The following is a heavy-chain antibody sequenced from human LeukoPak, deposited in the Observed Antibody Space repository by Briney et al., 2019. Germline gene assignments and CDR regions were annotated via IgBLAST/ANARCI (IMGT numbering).Heavy chain of an antibody. CDR3: ARRGYTYGWGWFDP. Sequence: GSLRLSCAASGFTVSSNYMSWIRQPPGKGLEWIGEINHSGSTNYNPSLKSRVTISVDTSKNQFSLKVNSVTAADTAVYYCARRGYTYGWGWFDPWGQGTLVTVSS. CDR2: INHSGST. CDR1: GFTVSSNY. J-gene: IGHJ5*02. D-gene: IGHD5-18*01. V-gene: IGHV4-34*01.